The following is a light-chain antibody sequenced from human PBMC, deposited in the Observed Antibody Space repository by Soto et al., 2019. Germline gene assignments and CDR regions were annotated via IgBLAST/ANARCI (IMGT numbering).Light chain of an antibody. Sequence: QSALTQPAALSGSRGQSITMSCTGTSSDVGGYNYVSWYHRHLGKAPQLMIYEVSMRPSGVSSRFSGSKSGNTASLTISGLQAEDEADYYCSSYTSSRTVYVFGTGTKV. CDR2: EVS. CDR1: SSDVGGYNY. V-gene: IGLV2-14*01. J-gene: IGLJ1*01. CDR3: SSYTSSRTVYV.